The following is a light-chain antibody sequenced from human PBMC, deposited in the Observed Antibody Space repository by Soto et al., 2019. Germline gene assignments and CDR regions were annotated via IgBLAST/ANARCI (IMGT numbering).Light chain of an antibody. CDR2: EVS. CDR3: SSYAGSFLV. CDR1: SSDVGGYKY. J-gene: IGLJ2*01. V-gene: IGLV2-8*01. Sequence: QSALTQPASVSGSPGQSITISCTGTSSDVGGYKYVSWYQQHPGKAPKLMIYEVSKRPSGVPDRFSGSKSGNTASLTVSGLQAEDEADYYCSSYAGSFLVFGGGTKLTVL.